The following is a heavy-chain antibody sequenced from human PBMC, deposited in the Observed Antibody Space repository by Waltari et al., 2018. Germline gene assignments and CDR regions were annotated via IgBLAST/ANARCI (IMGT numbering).Heavy chain of an antibody. J-gene: IGHJ4*02. D-gene: IGHD1-1*01. CDR2: IYSGGST. Sequence: EVQLVESGGGLIQPGGSLRLSCAASGFTVGNTYMSWVSQAPGKGLEWVSLIYSGGSTYYADSVKGRFTISRDNSRNTLYLQMNSLRAEDTAVYYCASFTTKTHWGQGTLVTVSS. CDR1: GFTVGNTY. V-gene: IGHV3-53*01. CDR3: ASFTTKTH.